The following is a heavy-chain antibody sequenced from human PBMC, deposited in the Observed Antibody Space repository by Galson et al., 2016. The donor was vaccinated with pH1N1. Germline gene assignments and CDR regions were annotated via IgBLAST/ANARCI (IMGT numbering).Heavy chain of an antibody. J-gene: IGHJ4*02. Sequence: SVKVSCKASGYTFTGYYMHWVRQAPGQGLEWMGWINPNSGGTNYAQKFQGRVTMTRDTSISTAYMELSRLRSDDTAIYYCARETDPGLYCDYWGQGTLVTVSS. V-gene: IGHV1-2*02. CDR2: INPNSGGT. CDR1: GYTFTGYY. CDR3: ARETDPGLYCDY. D-gene: IGHD2-8*02.